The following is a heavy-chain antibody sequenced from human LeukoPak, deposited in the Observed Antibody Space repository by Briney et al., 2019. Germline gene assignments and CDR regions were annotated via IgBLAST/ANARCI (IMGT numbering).Heavy chain of an antibody. CDR1: GFTFSRYW. Sequence: GGSLRLSCAASGFTFSRYWMSWVRQAPGKGLEWVANIKQDGSEKYYVDSVKGRFTISRDNAKNSLYLQMNSLRAEDTAVYYYARDRGGGVTVTIPYYYGMDVWGQGTTVTVSS. D-gene: IGHD4-17*01. J-gene: IGHJ6*02. CDR2: IKQDGSEK. CDR3: ARDRGGGVTVTIPYYYGMDV. V-gene: IGHV3-7*01.